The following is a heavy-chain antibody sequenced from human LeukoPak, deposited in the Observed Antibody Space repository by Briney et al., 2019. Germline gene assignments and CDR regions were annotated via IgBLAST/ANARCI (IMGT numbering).Heavy chain of an antibody. CDR2: ITGSGDAT. Sequence: PGGSLRLSCAASGFTFSNCAMMWVRQAPGQRLEWVSSITGSGDATYYADSVRGRFTISRDNSENTLYLQLNSLRADDTAVYFCVKGFVHPTYYFDYWGQGTLVTVSS. CDR1: GFTFSNCA. CDR3: VKGFVHPTYYFDY. J-gene: IGHJ4*02. D-gene: IGHD3-10*01. V-gene: IGHV3-23*01.